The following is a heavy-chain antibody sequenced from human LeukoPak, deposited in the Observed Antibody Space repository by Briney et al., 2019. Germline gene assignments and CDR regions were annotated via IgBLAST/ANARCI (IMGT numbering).Heavy chain of an antibody. Sequence: GGSLRLSCAASGFTVSSNYMSWVRQAPGKGLEWVSAIYSGGSTYYADSVKGRFTISRDNSKNTLYLQMNSLRAEDTAVYYCARGSRWVAPDYWGQGTLVTVSS. CDR1: GFTVSSNY. CDR3: ARGSRWVAPDY. J-gene: IGHJ4*02. CDR2: IYSGGST. D-gene: IGHD4-23*01. V-gene: IGHV3-53*01.